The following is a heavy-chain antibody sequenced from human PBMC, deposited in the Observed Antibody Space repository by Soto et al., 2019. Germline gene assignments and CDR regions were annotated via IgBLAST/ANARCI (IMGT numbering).Heavy chain of an antibody. CDR2: IIPIFGTA. J-gene: IGHJ6*02. CDR1: GGTFSSYA. V-gene: IGHV1-69*01. D-gene: IGHD5-12*01. Sequence: QVQLVQSGAEVKKPGSSVKVSCKASGGTFSSYAISWVRQAPGQGLEWMGGIIPIFGTANYAQKFQGRVTITADESTSTAYMELSSLRSADTAVYYCARTYSGYAYYYYYYGMDVWGQGTTVTVSS. CDR3: ARTYSGYAYYYYYYGMDV.